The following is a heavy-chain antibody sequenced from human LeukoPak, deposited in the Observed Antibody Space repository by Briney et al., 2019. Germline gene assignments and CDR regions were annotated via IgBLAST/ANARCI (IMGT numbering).Heavy chain of an antibody. V-gene: IGHV3-48*03. CDR2: ISSSGSTI. CDR1: GFTFSSYE. J-gene: IGHJ4*02. Sequence: GGSLRLSCAASGFTFSSYEMNWVRQAPGKGLEWVSYISSSGSTIYYADSVKGRFTISRDNAKNSLYLQMNSLRAEDTAVYYCARDHTYYYGSGSSLDYWGQGTLVTVSS. D-gene: IGHD3-10*01. CDR3: ARDHTYYYGSGSSLDY.